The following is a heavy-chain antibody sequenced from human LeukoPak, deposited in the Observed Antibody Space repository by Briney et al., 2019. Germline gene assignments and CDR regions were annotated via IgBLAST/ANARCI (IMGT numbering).Heavy chain of an antibody. J-gene: IGHJ4*02. CDR1: GFTFSTNV. D-gene: IGHD6-13*01. Sequence: HGGSLRLSCAASGFTFSTNVMHWVRQAPGKGLEWVAFISYVGSNKNYADFVKGRFTISRDNSKNTVYLQMNSLRAEDTAIYYCAKDRSSSWSIDYWGQGTLVTVSS. V-gene: IGHV3-30*18. CDR2: ISYVGSNK. CDR3: AKDRSSSWSIDY.